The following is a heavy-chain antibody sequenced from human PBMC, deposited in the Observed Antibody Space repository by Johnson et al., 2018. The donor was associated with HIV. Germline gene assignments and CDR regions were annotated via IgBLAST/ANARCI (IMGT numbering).Heavy chain of an antibody. J-gene: IGHJ3*02. CDR3: ARDILGFYNVFDI. CDR1: GFSVSYNY. Sequence: VQLVESGGGLVQPGGSLRLSCAVSGFSVSYNYMSWVRQAPGQGLEWVSVISSGGVTYYIDSVKGRFTISRDSSKNTLYLQMNSLRVEDTAFYYCARDILGFYNVFDIWGQGTMVTVSS. D-gene: IGHD3-9*01. V-gene: IGHV3-66*01. CDR2: ISSGGVT.